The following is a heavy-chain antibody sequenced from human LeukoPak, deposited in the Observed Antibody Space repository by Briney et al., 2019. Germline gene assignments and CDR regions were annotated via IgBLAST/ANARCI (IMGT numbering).Heavy chain of an antibody. J-gene: IGHJ5*02. CDR3: ARSLVLRNWFDP. CDR2: MNPNSGNT. CDR1: GYTFTSYD. D-gene: IGHD3-3*01. V-gene: IGHV1-8*01. Sequence: ASVEVSCKASGYTFTSYDINWVRQATGQGLEWMGWMNPNSGNTGYAQKFQGRVTMTRNTSISTAYMELSSLRSEVTAVYYCARSLVLRNWFDPWGQGTLVTVSS.